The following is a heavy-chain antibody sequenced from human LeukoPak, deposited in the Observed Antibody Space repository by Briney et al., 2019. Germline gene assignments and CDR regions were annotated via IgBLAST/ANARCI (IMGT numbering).Heavy chain of an antibody. CDR3: ARSPTSPLYYYDSSGYYYDPYNWFDP. J-gene: IGHJ5*02. V-gene: IGHV3-21*01. Sequence: GGSLRLSCAASGFTFSSYSMNWVRQAPGKGLEWVSSISSSSTYIYYADSVKGRFTTSRDNAKNSLFLQMNSLRAEDTAVYYCARSPTSPLYYYDSSGYYYDPYNWFDPWGQGTLVTVSS. CDR1: GFTFSSYS. CDR2: ISSSSTYI. D-gene: IGHD3-22*01.